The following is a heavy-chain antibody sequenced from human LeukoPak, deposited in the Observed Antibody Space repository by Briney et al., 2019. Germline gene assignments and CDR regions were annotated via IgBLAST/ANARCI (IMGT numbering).Heavy chain of an antibody. D-gene: IGHD2-2*01. V-gene: IGHV3-23*01. J-gene: IGHJ1*01. Sequence: GRSRRLSCAASGFTFSSYAMSWVRQAPGKGLEWVSAISGSGGSTYYADSVKGRFTISRDNSKNTLYLQMNSLRAEDTAVYYCAKKTHGGIPAAISWYFQHWGQGTLVTASS. CDR2: ISGSGGST. CDR3: AKKTHGGIPAAISWYFQH. CDR1: GFTFSSYA.